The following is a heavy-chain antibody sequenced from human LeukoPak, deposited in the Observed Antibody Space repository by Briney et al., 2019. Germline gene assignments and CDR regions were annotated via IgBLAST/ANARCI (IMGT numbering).Heavy chain of an antibody. Sequence: GGSLRLSCAASGFTFSNAWMNWVRQAPGKGLEWVSGISWNSGSIGYADSVKGRFTISRDNAKNSLYLQMNSLRAEDTALYYCAKNMAGTMAFDYWGQGTLVTVSS. CDR1: GFTFSNAW. D-gene: IGHD6-19*01. CDR2: ISWNSGSI. CDR3: AKNMAGTMAFDY. J-gene: IGHJ4*02. V-gene: IGHV3-9*01.